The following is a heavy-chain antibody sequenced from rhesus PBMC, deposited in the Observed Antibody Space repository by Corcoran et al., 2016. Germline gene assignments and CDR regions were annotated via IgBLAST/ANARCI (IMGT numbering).Heavy chain of an antibody. CDR1: GGSISDSYY. D-gene: IGHD6-31*01. J-gene: IGHJ4*01. CDR3: ARRGSGWYYFDY. V-gene: IGHV4S9*01. CDR2: ISGNSACT. Sequence: QVQLQESGPGLVKPSETLSLTCAVLGGSISDSYYWHWIRHPPGTGLEWIGNISGNSACTYYNPSLKSRVTISKDTSKDQFFLELSSVTAADTAVYYCARRGSGWYYFDYWGQGVLVTVSS.